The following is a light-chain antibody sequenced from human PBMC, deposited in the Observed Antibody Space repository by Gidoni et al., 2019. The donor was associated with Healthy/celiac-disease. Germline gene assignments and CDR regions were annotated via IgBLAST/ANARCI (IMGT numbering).Light chain of an antibody. CDR2: DAS. Sequence: VLTQSPATLSLSPGERATLSCRASQSVSSYLAWYQQKPGQAPRLLIHDASNRATGIPARFSGSGSGTDFTLTISSLEPEDFAVYYCQQRSNWPRALTFGGXTKVEIK. CDR1: QSVSSY. J-gene: IGKJ4*01. CDR3: QQRSNWPRALT. V-gene: IGKV3-11*01.